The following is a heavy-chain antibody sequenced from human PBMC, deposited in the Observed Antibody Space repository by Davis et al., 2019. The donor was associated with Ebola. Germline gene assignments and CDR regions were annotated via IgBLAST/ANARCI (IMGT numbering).Heavy chain of an antibody. D-gene: IGHD1-26*01. CDR1: GYTFTSYD. Sequence: ASVKVSCKASGYTFTSYDINWVRQATGQGLEWMGWMNPNSGNTGYAQKFQGRVTMTRNTSISTAYMELSSLRSEDTAVYYCARDSAGTSGGDYYGMDVWGKGTTVTVSS. CDR2: MNPNSGNT. V-gene: IGHV1-8*01. CDR3: ARDSAGTSGGDYYGMDV. J-gene: IGHJ6*04.